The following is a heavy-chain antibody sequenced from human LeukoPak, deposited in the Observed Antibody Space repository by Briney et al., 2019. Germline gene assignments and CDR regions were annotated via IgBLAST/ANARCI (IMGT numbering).Heavy chain of an antibody. CDR1: GGSISSSSYY. Sequence: PSGTLSLTCTVSGGSISSSSYYWGWIRQPPGKGLEWIGSIYYSGSTYYNPSLKSRVTISVDTSKNQFSLKLSSVTAADTAVYYCARLLWFGEFGYWGQGTLVTVSS. CDR3: ARLLWFGEFGY. V-gene: IGHV4-39*01. D-gene: IGHD3-10*01. CDR2: IYYSGST. J-gene: IGHJ4*02.